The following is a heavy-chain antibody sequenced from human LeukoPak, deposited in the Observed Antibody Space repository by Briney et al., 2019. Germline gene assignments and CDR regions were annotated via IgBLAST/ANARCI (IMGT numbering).Heavy chain of an antibody. D-gene: IGHD5-18*01. V-gene: IGHV3-30*03. CDR3: ARHLSGVTGYTYGRGIDY. Sequence: GGSLRLSCAASGFTFSRYAMHWVRQAPGKGLEWVAVISHDGSDKYYADSAKGRFTISRDNSKNTLYLQMNSLRAEDTAVYYCARHLSGVTGYTYGRGIDYWGQGTLVTVSS. J-gene: IGHJ4*02. CDR2: ISHDGSDK. CDR1: GFTFSRYA.